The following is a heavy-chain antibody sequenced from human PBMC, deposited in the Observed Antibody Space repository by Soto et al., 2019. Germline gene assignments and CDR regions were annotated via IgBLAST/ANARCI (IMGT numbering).Heavy chain of an antibody. CDR2: MSSDGTNE. Sequence: XVCLRLSCAAWRFTFTTYAMNWVRQAPGKGLEWVALMSSDGTNEHYADSVRGRFTVSRDNSRNTLFLQMNNLRTDDTAVYYCARPGYTSGWYCYFDFCGLRTLVTVSS. J-gene: IGHJ4*02. D-gene: IGHD6-19*01. CDR1: RFTFTTYA. V-gene: IGHV3-30-3*01. CDR3: ARPGYTSGWYCYFDF.